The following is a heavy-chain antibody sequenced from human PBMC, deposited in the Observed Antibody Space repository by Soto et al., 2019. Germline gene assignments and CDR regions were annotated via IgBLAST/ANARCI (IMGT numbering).Heavy chain of an antibody. D-gene: IGHD3-10*01. CDR3: ARWVNYYGSGGPRENWFAP. Sequence: PGGSLRLSCAASGFTFSSYSMNWVRQAPGKGLEWVSSISSSSSYIYYADSVKGRFTISRDNAKNSLYLQMNSLRAEDTAVYYCARWVNYYGSGGPRENWFAPWGQGTLVTVSS. V-gene: IGHV3-21*01. J-gene: IGHJ5*02. CDR2: ISSSSSYI. CDR1: GFTFSSYS.